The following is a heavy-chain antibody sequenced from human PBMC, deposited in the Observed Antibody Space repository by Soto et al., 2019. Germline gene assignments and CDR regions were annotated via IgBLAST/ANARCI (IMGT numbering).Heavy chain of an antibody. CDR1: GFTFCSYA. CDR3: ARDTTFHYFDY. V-gene: IGHV3-30-3*01. D-gene: IGHD3-16*01. CDR2: ISYDGSNK. J-gene: IGHJ4*02. Sequence: GGSLRLSCAASGFTFCSYAMHWVRQAPGKGLEWVAVISYDGSNKYYADSVKGRFTISRDNSKSPLYLQMTSLRAEDTAVYYCARDTTFHYFDYWGQGTLVTVSS.